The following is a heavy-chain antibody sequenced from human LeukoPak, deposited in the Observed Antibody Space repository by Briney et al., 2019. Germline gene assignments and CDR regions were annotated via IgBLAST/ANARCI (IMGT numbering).Heavy chain of an antibody. V-gene: IGHV3-23*01. CDR3: AKDTHMVRGVIIDFDY. CDR2: ISGSGGST. D-gene: IGHD3-10*01. CDR1: GFTFSSYA. J-gene: IGHJ4*02. Sequence: PGGSLRLSCAASGFTFSSYAMSWVRQAPGKGLEWVSAISGSGGSTYYAGSVKGRFTISRDNSKNTLYLQMNSLRAEDTAVYYCAKDTHMVRGVIIDFDYWGQGTLVTVSS.